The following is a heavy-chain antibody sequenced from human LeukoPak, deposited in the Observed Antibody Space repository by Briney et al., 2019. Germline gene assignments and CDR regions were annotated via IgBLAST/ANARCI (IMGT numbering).Heavy chain of an antibody. CDR2: INWNGDST. D-gene: IGHD3-22*01. J-gene: IGHJ4*02. Sequence: VGSLRLSCAASGFTFDDYGMSWVRQAPGKGLEWVSGINWNGDSTGYADSVKGRFTISRDNAKNSLYLQMNSLRAEDTALYYCARLYYYDSSGYSYYFDYWGQGTLVTVSS. V-gene: IGHV3-20*04. CDR1: GFTFDDYG. CDR3: ARLYYYDSSGYSYYFDY.